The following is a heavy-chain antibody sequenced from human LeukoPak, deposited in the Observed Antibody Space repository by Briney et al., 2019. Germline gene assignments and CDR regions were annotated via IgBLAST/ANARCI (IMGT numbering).Heavy chain of an antibody. CDR1: GDSISSYY. Sequence: PSETLSLTCTVSGDSISSYYWSWIRQPPGKGLEWIGYSFYSGITDYNPSLKSRVTISVDTSKNQFSLKLSSVTAADTAVYYCARHYYHRSGYFYQDYWGQGTLVTVSS. V-gene: IGHV4-59*08. CDR2: SFYSGIT. D-gene: IGHD3-22*01. J-gene: IGHJ4*02. CDR3: ARHYYHRSGYFYQDY.